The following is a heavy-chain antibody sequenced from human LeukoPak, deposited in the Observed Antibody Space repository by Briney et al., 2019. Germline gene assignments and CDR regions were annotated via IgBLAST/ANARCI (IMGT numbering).Heavy chain of an antibody. CDR3: ARSRAFNSGAFDP. D-gene: IGHD1-26*01. J-gene: IGHJ5*02. CDR1: GASVSSASYR. Sequence: PSETLSLTCTVSGASVSSASYRSWIRQPPGKGVEWIAHTYNGVNTNYNPSLKSRVTISVDTSKNQFSLRLNSVTAADTAVYYCARSRAFNSGAFDPWGQGSLVTVSS. CDR2: TYNGVNT. V-gene: IGHV4-61*01.